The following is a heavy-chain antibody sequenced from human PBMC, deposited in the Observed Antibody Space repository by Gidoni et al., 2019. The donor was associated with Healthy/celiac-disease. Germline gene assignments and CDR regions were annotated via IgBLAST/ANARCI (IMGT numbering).Heavy chain of an antibody. Sequence: EVQLVESGGGLVKPGGSLRLSCGASGLTFSSYSMNWVRQDPWKGLECVSSISSGSSYTYYADSVKGRFTISRDNAKNSLYLQMNSLRAEDTAVYYCARGYSSSHFDYWGQGTLVTVSS. J-gene: IGHJ4*02. CDR3: ARGYSSSHFDY. D-gene: IGHD6-6*01. CDR1: GLTFSSYS. CDR2: ISSGSSYT. V-gene: IGHV3-21*01.